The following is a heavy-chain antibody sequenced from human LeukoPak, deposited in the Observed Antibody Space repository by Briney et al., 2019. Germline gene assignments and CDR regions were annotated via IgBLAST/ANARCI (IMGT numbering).Heavy chain of an antibody. CDR2: IYYSGST. V-gene: IGHV4-59*01. CDR1: GGSISSYY. J-gene: IGHJ6*02. CDR3: ARGGIAAAGRDNYYGMDV. D-gene: IGHD6-13*01. Sequence: SETLSLTCTVSGGSISSYYWSWMRQPPGKGLEWIGYIYYSGSTNYNPSLKSRVTISVDTSKKQFSLKLSSVTAADTAVYYCARGGIAAAGRDNYYGMDVWGQGTTVTVSS.